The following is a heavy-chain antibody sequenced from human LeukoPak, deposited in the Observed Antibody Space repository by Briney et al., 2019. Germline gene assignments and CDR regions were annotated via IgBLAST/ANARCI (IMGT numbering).Heavy chain of an antibody. CDR3: TRAEIPLMTTVTFFDY. CDR2: IRSKAYGGTT. CDR1: GFTFGDYA. D-gene: IGHD4-17*01. J-gene: IGHJ4*02. V-gene: IGHV3-49*04. Sequence: GGSLRLSCTASGFTFGDYAMSWVRQAPGKGLEWVGFIRSKAYGGTTEYAASVKGRFTISRDDSKSIAYLQMNSLKTEDTAVYYCTRAEIPLMTTVTFFDYWGQGTLVTVSS.